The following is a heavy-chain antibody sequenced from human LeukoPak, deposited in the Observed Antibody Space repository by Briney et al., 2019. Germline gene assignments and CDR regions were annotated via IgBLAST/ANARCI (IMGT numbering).Heavy chain of an antibody. D-gene: IGHD3-22*01. Sequence: GGSLRLSCAASGFTVSSNYMSWVRQAPGKGLEWVSVIYSGGSTYYADSVKGRFTISRDNSKNTLYLQMNSLRAEDTAVYYCARGATMIYFDYWGQGTLVTVSS. CDR3: ARGATMIYFDY. CDR2: IYSGGST. J-gene: IGHJ4*02. CDR1: GFTVSSNY. V-gene: IGHV3-53*01.